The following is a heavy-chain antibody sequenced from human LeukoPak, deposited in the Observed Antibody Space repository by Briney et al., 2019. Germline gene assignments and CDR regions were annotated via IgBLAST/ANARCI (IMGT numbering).Heavy chain of an antibody. V-gene: IGHV5-10-1*01. D-gene: IGHD3-10*01. CDR3: ARLLSGLAIWGVLDAFDI. CDR2: IDPSDSYT. J-gene: IGHJ3*02. CDR1: GYSFTSYW. Sequence: GESLKISCKGSGYSFTSYWISWVRQMPGKGLEWMGRIDPSDSYTNYSPSFQGHVTISADKSISTAYLQWSSLKASDTAMYYCARLLSGLAIWGVLDAFDIWGQGTMVTVSS.